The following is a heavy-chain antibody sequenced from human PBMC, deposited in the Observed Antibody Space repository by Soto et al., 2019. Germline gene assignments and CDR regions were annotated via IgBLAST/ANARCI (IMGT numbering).Heavy chain of an antibody. CDR2: ISNTGAKT. J-gene: IGHJ6*03. CDR3: AKGGNTNNNYYSCMDV. CDR1: GFTFSDYA. V-gene: IGHV3-23*01. Sequence: EVQLLESGGGLVQPGGSLRLSCAASGFTFSDYALSWVRQAPGEGPEWVSTISNTGAKTYYADSVKGRITVSRDNFKNTLSLQMNSLSAADTAVYYCAKGGNTNNNYYSCMDVWGKGTAVTVSS. D-gene: IGHD2-15*01.